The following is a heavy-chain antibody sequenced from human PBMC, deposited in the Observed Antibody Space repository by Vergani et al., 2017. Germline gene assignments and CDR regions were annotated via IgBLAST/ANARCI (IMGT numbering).Heavy chain of an antibody. CDR1: GFISSSYW. V-gene: IGHV3-7*01. D-gene: IGHD3-10*01. J-gene: IGHJ6*02. CDR2: VNQDGSEK. Sequence: EGQLVESGGDWVQRGGSLRLSCAASGFISSSYWMSWVRQAPGQGLEWVANVNQDGSEKYYVDSVRGRFTISRDNVKNSIYLQMNSLRAEDTAVYFCVRVPLIRRGSGNYGINDYHGMDVWGQGTTVIVSS. CDR3: VRVPLIRRGSGNYGINDYHGMDV.